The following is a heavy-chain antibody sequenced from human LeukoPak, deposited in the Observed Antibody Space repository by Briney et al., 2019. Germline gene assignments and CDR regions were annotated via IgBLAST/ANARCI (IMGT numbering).Heavy chain of an antibody. CDR1: GGSISSGGYS. Sequence: SETLSLTCAVSGGSISSGGYSWSWIRQPPGKGLEWIGYIYHSRSTYYNPSLKSRVTISVDTSKNQFSLKVNSVTAADTGVYYCASKSTDHGELRFDYWGQGTLVTVSS. D-gene: IGHD4-17*01. CDR3: ASKSTDHGELRFDY. CDR2: IYHSRST. J-gene: IGHJ4*02. V-gene: IGHV4-30-2*02.